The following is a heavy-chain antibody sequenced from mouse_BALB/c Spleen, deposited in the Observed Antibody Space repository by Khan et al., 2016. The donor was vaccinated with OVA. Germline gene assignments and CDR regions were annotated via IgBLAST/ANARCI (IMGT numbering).Heavy chain of an antibody. CDR2: ILYSGST. J-gene: IGHJ3*01. CDR1: GDSITSGY. D-gene: IGHD2-14*01. V-gene: IGHV3-8*02. CDR3: ARATYRYAFAY. Sequence: EVQLQESGPSLVKPSQTLSLTCSVTGDSITSGYWCWIRKFPGNKLEYMGYILYSGSTYYNPSLKSRISITRHTSQHQYYLQLNSVTTEYTATYYCARATYRYAFAYWGQGTLVTVSA.